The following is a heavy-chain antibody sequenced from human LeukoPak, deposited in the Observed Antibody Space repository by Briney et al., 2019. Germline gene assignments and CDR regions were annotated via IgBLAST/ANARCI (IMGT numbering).Heavy chain of an antibody. V-gene: IGHV4-38-2*01. J-gene: IGHJ5*02. CDR2: IYHSGST. CDR3: ARGDSGYSYGYWFDP. CDR1: GYSISSGYY. Sequence: SETLSLTCAVSGYSISSGYYWGWIRQPPGKGLESIGSIYHSGSTYYNPSLKSRVTISVDTSKNQFSLKLSSVTAADTAVYYCARGDSGYSYGYWFDPWGQGTLVTVSS. D-gene: IGHD5-18*01.